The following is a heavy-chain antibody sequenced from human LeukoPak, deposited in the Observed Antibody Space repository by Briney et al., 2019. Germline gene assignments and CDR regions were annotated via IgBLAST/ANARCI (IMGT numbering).Heavy chain of an antibody. CDR1: GFTFSDYY. CDR3: AKDQSSGTYFDY. CDR2: ISSSGSTI. D-gene: IGHD2-15*01. Sequence: PGGSLRLSCAASGFTFSDYYMSWIRQAPGKGLEWVSYISSSGSTIYYADSVKGRFTISRDNAKNSLYLQMNSLRAEDTAVYYCAKDQSSGTYFDYWGQGTLVTVSS. J-gene: IGHJ4*02. V-gene: IGHV3-11*01.